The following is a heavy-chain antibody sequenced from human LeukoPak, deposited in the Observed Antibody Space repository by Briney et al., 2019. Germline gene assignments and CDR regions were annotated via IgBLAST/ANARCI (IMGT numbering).Heavy chain of an antibody. CDR2: ISFGSSYI. CDR3: ARGPPRIAVASNWFDP. CDR1: GFTFSSYS. Sequence: PGGSLRLSCAASGFTFSSYSMNCVRQAPGKGLEWVSSISFGSSYIYYAELVKGRFTISRDNAKNSLFLQMNSLRAEDTAVYYCARGPPRIAVASNWFDPWDQGTLVTVSS. V-gene: IGHV3-21*01. J-gene: IGHJ5*02. D-gene: IGHD6-13*01.